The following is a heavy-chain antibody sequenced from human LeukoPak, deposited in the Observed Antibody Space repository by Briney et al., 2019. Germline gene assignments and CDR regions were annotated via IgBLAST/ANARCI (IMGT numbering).Heavy chain of an antibody. CDR1: GGSISSSSYY. CDR2: IYYSGST. CDR3: ATGADRRDGHNYHY. D-gene: IGHD5-24*01. Sequence: SETLSLTCTVSGGSISSSSYYWGWIRQPPGKGLEWIGTIYYSGSTYSNPSLKSRVTISADTSKNQFSLKLSSVTAADTAVYYCATGADRRDGHNYHYWGQGTLVTVSS. J-gene: IGHJ4*02. V-gene: IGHV4-39*01.